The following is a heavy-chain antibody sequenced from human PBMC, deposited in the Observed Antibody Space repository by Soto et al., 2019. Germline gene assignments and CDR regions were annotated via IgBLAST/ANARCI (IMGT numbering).Heavy chain of an antibody. D-gene: IGHD3-22*01. J-gene: IGHJ6*02. V-gene: IGHV3-48*01. Sequence: PGGSLRLSCAASGFTFSSYSMNWVRQAPGKGLEWVSYISSSSSTIYYADSVKGRFTISRDNAKNSLYLQMNSLRAEDTAVYYCARVYYYDSSGYSSYIYYYYYYGMDVWGQGTTVTVSS. CDR1: GFTFSSYS. CDR3: ARVYYYDSSGYSSYIYYYYYYGMDV. CDR2: ISSSSSTI.